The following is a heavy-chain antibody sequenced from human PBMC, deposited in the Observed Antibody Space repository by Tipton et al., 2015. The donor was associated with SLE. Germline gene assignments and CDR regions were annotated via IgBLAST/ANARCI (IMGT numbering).Heavy chain of an antibody. D-gene: IGHD2-2*01. CDR1: GYTFTSYG. CDR2: ISGYNGNT. J-gene: IGHJ5*02. V-gene: IGHV1-18*01. Sequence: QLVQSGAEVKKPGASVKVSCKASGYTFTSYGISWVRQAPGQRLEWMGWISGYNGNTNYAQKFQGRVTMTTDTSTSTAYMELRSLRSDDTAVYYCARYCSSSSCYYSWFDPWGQGTLVTVSS. CDR3: ARYCSSSSCYYSWFDP.